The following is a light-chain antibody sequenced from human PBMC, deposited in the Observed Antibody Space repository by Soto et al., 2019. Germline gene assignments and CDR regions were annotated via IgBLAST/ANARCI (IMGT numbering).Light chain of an antibody. V-gene: IGLV2-14*01. CDR3: GSYRSGTTLI. CDR2: EVA. J-gene: IGLJ2*01. Sequence: QSALTQPASVSGSLGQSITISCTGTSNNYVSWYQQHPGKAPKLMIDEVANRPSGVSNRFSGSKSGNTASPTISGLQAEDEADYYCGSYRSGTTLIFGGGTTVTVL. CDR1: SNNY.